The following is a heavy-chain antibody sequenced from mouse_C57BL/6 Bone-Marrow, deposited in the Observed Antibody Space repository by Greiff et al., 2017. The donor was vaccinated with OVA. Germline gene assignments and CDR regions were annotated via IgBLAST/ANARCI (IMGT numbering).Heavy chain of an antibody. Sequence: EVKLVESGGGLVQPGGSLKLSCAASGFTFSDYGMAWVRQAPRKGPEWVAFISNLAYSIYYADTVTGRFTISRENAKNTLYLEMSSLRSEDTAMYYCARHAAYYYGSSYPFYFDYWGQGTTLTVSS. CDR3: ARHAAYYYGSSYPFYFDY. CDR2: ISNLAYSI. J-gene: IGHJ2*01. D-gene: IGHD1-1*01. CDR1: GFTFSDYG. V-gene: IGHV5-15*01.